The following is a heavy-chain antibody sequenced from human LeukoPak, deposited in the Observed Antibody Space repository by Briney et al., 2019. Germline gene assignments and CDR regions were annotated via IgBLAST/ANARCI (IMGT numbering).Heavy chain of an antibody. CDR1: GYTFTSYG. J-gene: IGHJ3*02. CDR3: AKDLVVVPAADRPDAFDI. D-gene: IGHD2-2*01. Sequence: GASVKVSCKASGYTFTSYGISWVRQAPGQGLEWMGWISAYNGNTNYAQKLQGRVTMTTDTSTNTAYMELRSLRSDDTAVYYCAKDLVVVPAADRPDAFDIWGQGTMVTVSS. V-gene: IGHV1-18*01. CDR2: ISAYNGNT.